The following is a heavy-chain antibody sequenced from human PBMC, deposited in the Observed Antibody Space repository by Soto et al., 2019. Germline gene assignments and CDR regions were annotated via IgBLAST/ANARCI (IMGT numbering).Heavy chain of an antibody. D-gene: IGHD2-8*02. CDR2: IYYVGST. J-gene: IGHJ4*02. CDR3: ARHVRYSGAGDYLYYFDY. Sequence: QLQLQESGPGLVRPSETLSLTCTVSGGSITTSSYFWSWIRQPPGKGLEWIGDIYYVGSTFYNPSLKSRVTISVDTSKSQFSLNLNSVPAADTAVYFCARHVRYSGAGDYLYYFDYWGQGALVTVSS. CDR1: GGSITTSSYF. V-gene: IGHV4-39*01.